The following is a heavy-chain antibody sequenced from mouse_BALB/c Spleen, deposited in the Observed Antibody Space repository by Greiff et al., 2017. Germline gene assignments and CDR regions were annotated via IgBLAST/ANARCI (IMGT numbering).Heavy chain of an antibody. Sequence: VQLKESGPGLVKPSQSLSLTCSVTGYSITSGYYWNWIRQFPGNKLEWMGYISYDGSNNYNPSLKNRISITRDTSKNQFFLKLNSVTTEDTATYYCARDPVYYAMDYWGQGTSVTVSS. CDR2: ISYDGSN. CDR1: GYSITSGYY. V-gene: IGHV3-6*02. J-gene: IGHJ4*01. CDR3: ARDPVYYAMDY.